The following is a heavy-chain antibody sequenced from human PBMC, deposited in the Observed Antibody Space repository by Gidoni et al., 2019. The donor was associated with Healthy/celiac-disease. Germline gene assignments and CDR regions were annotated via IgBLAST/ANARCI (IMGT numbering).Heavy chain of an antibody. CDR3: ARDSSELRYFDWFSGMDV. CDR2: ISSSSSTI. Sequence: EVQLVESGGGLVQPGGSLRLSCAASGFTFRSYSMNWVRQAPGKGLEWVSYISSSSSTIYYADSVKGRFTISRDNAKNSLYLQMNSLRDEDTAVYYCARDSSELRYFDWFSGMDVWGQGTTVTVSS. J-gene: IGHJ6*02. V-gene: IGHV3-48*02. D-gene: IGHD3-9*01. CDR1: GFTFRSYS.